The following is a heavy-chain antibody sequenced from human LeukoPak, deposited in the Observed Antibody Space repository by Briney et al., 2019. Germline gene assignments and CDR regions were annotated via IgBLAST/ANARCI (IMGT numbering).Heavy chain of an antibody. Sequence: SETLSLTCTVSGGSISSGGYYWSWIRQHPGKGLEWIGYIYYSGSTYYNPSLKSRVTISVDTSKNQFSLKLSSVTAADTAVYYCAREPRDDHGDYPPDAFDIWGQGTMVTVSS. CDR1: GGSISSGGYY. CDR2: IYYSGST. V-gene: IGHV4-31*03. CDR3: AREPRDDHGDYPPDAFDI. J-gene: IGHJ3*02. D-gene: IGHD4-17*01.